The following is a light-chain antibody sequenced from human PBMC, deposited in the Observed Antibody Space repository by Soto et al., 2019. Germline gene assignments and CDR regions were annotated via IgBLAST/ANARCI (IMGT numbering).Light chain of an antibody. CDR2: DVS. J-gene: IGLJ3*02. Sequence: QSALTQPRSVSGSPGQSVTISCTGTSSDVGGYNYVSWYQQHQGKAPKLMIYDVSKRPSGVPDRFSGSKSSNTASLTISGLQAEDEADYYCCSYAGSYTWVFGGGTKLTVL. V-gene: IGLV2-11*01. CDR1: SSDVGGYNY. CDR3: CSYAGSYTWV.